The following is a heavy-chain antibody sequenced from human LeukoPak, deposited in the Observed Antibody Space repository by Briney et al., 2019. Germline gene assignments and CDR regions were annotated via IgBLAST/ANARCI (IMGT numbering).Heavy chain of an antibody. CDR2: IYSGGST. D-gene: IGHD6-19*01. CDR3: ARDRVLIQQWLEGSYYGMDV. CDR1: GFTVSSNY. Sequence: GGSLRLSCAASGFTVSSNYMGWVRQAPGKGLEWVSVIYSGGSTYYADSVKGRFTISRDNSKNTLYLQMNSLRAEDTAVYYCARDRVLIQQWLEGSYYGMDVWGQGTTVTVSS. V-gene: IGHV3-66*01. J-gene: IGHJ6*02.